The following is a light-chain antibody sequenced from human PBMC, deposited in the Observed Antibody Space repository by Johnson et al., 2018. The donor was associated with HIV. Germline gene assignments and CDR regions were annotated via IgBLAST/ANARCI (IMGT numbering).Light chain of an antibody. CDR1: SSNIGNNY. J-gene: IGLJ1*01. V-gene: IGLV1-51*02. CDR2: ENN. Sequence: QSVLTQPPSVSAAPGQTVTISCSGSSSNIGNNYVSWYQLLPGTAPKLVIYENNKRPSGIPDRFSGSKSCTSATLGITGLQTGDEAAYYCGTWYSSLSAPYVCGTGTKVTVL. CDR3: GTWYSSLSAPYV.